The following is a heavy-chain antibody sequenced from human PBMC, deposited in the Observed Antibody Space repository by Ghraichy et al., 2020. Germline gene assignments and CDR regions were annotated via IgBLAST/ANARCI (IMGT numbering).Heavy chain of an antibody. CDR1: GFTFSSYT. J-gene: IGHJ4*02. CDR2: ISGSGGGT. Sequence: LSLTCAASGFTFSSYTMSWVRQAPGKGLEWVSAISGSGGGTYYADFVKGRFTISRDNSKNILYLQMNSLRGDDTAVYYCAKSRGGVLDYWGQGTLVTVSS. V-gene: IGHV3-23*01. CDR3: AKSRGGVLDY. D-gene: IGHD3-16*01.